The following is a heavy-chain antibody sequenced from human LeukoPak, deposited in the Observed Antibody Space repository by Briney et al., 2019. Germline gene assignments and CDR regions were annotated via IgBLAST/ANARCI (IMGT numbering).Heavy chain of an antibody. Sequence: PERSLRLSCAASGFTFSNYAMHWVRQAPGKGLEWVAAISYDGTSKYSADSVRGRFTISRDHSKNTLYLQMNSLRAEDTAVYYCAKAAYYDSSGYCFDYWGQGTLVTVSS. CDR3: AKAAYYDSSGYCFDY. CDR1: GFTFSNYA. V-gene: IGHV3-30-3*01. D-gene: IGHD3-22*01. CDR2: ISYDGTSK. J-gene: IGHJ4*02.